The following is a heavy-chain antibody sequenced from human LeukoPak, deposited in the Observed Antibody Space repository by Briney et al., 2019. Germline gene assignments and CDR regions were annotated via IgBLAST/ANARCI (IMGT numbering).Heavy chain of an antibody. V-gene: IGHV3-74*01. CDR3: AREYYGDYLGGAFDI. D-gene: IGHD4-17*01. J-gene: IGHJ3*02. CDR2: INSDGSST. Sequence: PGGSLRLSCAASGFTFSSYWMHWVRQAPGKGLVWVSRINSDGSSTSYADSVKGRFTISRDNAKNSLYLQMNSLRAEDTAVYYCAREYYGDYLGGAFDIWGQGTMVTVSS. CDR1: GFTFSSYW.